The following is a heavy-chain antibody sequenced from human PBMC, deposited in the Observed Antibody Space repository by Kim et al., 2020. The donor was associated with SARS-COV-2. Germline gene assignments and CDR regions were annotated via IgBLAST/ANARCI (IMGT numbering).Heavy chain of an antibody. CDR2: INHSGST. J-gene: IGHJ4*02. D-gene: IGHD6-6*01. CDR3: ARRRYSSSSGWIFDY. V-gene: IGHV4-34*01. Sequence: SETLSLTCAVYGGSFSGYYWSWIRQPPGKGLEWIGEINHSGSTNYNPSLKSRVTISVDTSKNQFSLKLSSVTAADTAVYYCARRRYSSSSGWIFDYWGQGTLVTVSS. CDR1: GGSFSGYY.